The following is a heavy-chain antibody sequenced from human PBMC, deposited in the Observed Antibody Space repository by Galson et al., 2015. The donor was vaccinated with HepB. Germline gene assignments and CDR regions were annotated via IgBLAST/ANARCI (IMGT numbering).Heavy chain of an antibody. CDR3: ARDSRLELHLNNYYSYGMDV. J-gene: IGHJ6*02. V-gene: IGHV1-18*01. CDR2: VSGYDGSA. Sequence: SVKVSCKASGYDFNKYGLSWVQQAPGQGLEWMGWVSGYDGSANYAPKFQGRVTMTTQKSTGTAFMEMRGLRSDDTAVYYCARDSRLELHLNNYYSYGMDVWGQGTAVIVS. CDR1: GYDFNKYG. D-gene: IGHD1-7*01.